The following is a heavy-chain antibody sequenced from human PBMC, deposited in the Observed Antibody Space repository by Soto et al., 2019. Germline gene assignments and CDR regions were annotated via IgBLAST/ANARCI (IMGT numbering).Heavy chain of an antibody. CDR1: GYTXIDYF. Sequence: SXKVSCKASGYTXIDYFIELVRQAPGQGLEWIGWINPSSGETTYAQKFQGRVTMTRETSISTAYMDLITLRSYDTAIYYCVRGLKWRDLDYWGQGTPGPVS. CDR3: VRGLKWRDLDY. D-gene: IGHD2-15*01. V-gene: IGHV1-2*02. J-gene: IGHJ4*02. CDR2: INPSSGET.